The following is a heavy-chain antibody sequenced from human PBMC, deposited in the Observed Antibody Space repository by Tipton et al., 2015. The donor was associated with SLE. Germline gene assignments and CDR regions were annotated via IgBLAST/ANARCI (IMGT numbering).Heavy chain of an antibody. V-gene: IGHV1-69*05. D-gene: IGHD2-8*01. CDR3: ARAVAATEPVYEGGYYYMDV. Sequence: QLVQSGAEVKKPGSSVKVSCKASGGTFSSYAISWVRQAPGQGLEWMGGIIPISGTANYAQKFRGRVTISTGESTRTVYMDLSSLTSEDTAVYYCARAVAATEPVYEGGYYYMDVWGKGTTVTVSS. CDR1: GGTFSSYA. CDR2: IIPISGTA. J-gene: IGHJ6*03.